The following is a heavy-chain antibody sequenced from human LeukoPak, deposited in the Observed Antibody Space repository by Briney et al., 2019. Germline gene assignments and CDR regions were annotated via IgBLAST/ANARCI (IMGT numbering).Heavy chain of an antibody. J-gene: IGHJ5*02. D-gene: IGHD2-21*02. CDR1: GGSFSGYY. CDR2: INHSGST. CDR3: ARGVDCGGDCYPQGFDP. V-gene: IGHV4-34*01. Sequence: SETLSLTCAVYGGSFSGYYWSWIRQPPGKGLEWIGEINHSGSTNYNPSLKSRVTISVDTPKNQFSLKLSSVTAADTAVYYCARGVDCGGDCYPQGFDPWGQGTLVTVSS.